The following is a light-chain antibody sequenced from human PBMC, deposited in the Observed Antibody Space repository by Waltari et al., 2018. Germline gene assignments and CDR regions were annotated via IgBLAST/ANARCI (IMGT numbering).Light chain of an antibody. V-gene: IGKV3-11*01. CDR3: QQRSSWPLT. CDR1: QSVVNF. Sequence: ETVLTQSPATLSLSPGERATLSCRASQSVVNFLVWYQQKPGQAPRLLIYDASNSATGIPARFSGSASGTDFTLTITNVEPEDSAFYYCQQRSSWPLTFGGGTKLEIK. CDR2: DAS. J-gene: IGKJ4*01.